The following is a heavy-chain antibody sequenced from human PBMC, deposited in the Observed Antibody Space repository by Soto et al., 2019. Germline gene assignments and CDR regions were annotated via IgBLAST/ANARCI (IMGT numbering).Heavy chain of an antibody. CDR3: ARYFFFSRPTCYMEHNYYYHYRDV. CDR2: IKQDGSEK. Sequence: GGSLRLSCAASGFTFSSYWMSWVRQAPGKGLEWVANIKQDGSEKYYVDSVKGRFTISRDNAKNSLDLQMNSLRAEDTAVYYSARYFFFSRPTCYMEHNYYYHYRDVGGKGTTVTVSS. V-gene: IGHV3-7*01. D-gene: IGHD2-2*02. CDR1: GFTFSSYW. J-gene: IGHJ6*03.